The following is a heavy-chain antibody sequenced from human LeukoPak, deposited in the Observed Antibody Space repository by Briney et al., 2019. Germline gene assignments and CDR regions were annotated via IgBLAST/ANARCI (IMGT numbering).Heavy chain of an antibody. CDR3: ARILAYYYYKDV. D-gene: IGHD5-12*01. CDR2: ISAYNGNT. CDR1: RYTFTNYG. V-gene: IGHV1-18*01. J-gene: IGHJ6*03. Sequence: SVKVSCKASRYTFTNYGISWVRQAPGQELAWMVWISAYNGNTNYAQKFQCRVTMTTDTSTRTAYMELRSLRSDDTAVYYCARILAYYYYKDVWGKGTTVTISS.